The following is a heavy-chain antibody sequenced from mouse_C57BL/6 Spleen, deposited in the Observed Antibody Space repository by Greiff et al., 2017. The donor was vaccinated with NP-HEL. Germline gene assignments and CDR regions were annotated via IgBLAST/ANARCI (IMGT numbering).Heavy chain of an antibody. CDR3: ARDYGSRGAY. D-gene: IGHD1-1*01. V-gene: IGHV1-50*01. CDR1: GYTFTSYW. J-gene: IGHJ3*01. CDR2: IDPSDSYT. Sequence: QVHVKQPGAELVKPGASVKLSCKASGYTFTSYWMQWVNQRPGQGLEWIGEIDPSDSYTNYNQKFKGKATLTVDTSSSTAYMQLSSLTSEDSAVYYCARDYGSRGAYWGQGTLVTVSA.